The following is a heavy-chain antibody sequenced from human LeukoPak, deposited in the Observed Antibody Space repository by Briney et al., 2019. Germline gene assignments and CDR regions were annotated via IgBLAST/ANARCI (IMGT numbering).Heavy chain of an antibody. Sequence: KTGGSLRLSCAASGFTFSSYSMSWVRQAPGKGLEWVSSISSSSSYIYYADSVKGRFTISRDNAKISLYLQMNSLRAEDTAVYYCARGPYCSGGSCYRIPTYWGQGTLVTVSS. V-gene: IGHV3-21*01. D-gene: IGHD2-15*01. CDR1: GFTFSSYS. CDR3: ARGPYCSGGSCYRIPTY. CDR2: ISSSSSYI. J-gene: IGHJ4*02.